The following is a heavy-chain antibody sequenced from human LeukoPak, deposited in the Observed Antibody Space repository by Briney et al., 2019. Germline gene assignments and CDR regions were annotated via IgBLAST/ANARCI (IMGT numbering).Heavy chain of an antibody. J-gene: IGHJ5*02. CDR2: ISSSSSYI. CDR3: ARDSVVATIVDWFDP. Sequence: GGSLRLSCAASGFTFSSYSMNWVRQATGKGLEWVSSISSSSSYIYYADSVKGRFTISRDNAKNSLYLQMNSLRAEDTAVYYCARDSVVATIVDWFDPWGQGTLVTVSS. CDR1: GFTFSSYS. V-gene: IGHV3-21*01. D-gene: IGHD5-12*01.